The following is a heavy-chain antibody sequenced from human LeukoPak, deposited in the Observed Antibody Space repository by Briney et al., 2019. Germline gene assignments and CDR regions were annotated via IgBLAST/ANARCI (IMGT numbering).Heavy chain of an antibody. CDR3: AKVGGRDGYRFGAFDI. CDR1: GFTFSSYA. V-gene: IGHV3-23*01. J-gene: IGHJ3*02. D-gene: IGHD5-24*01. CDR2: ISGSGGGT. Sequence: GGSLRLFCAASGFTFSSYAMRWVRQAPGKGLEWVVAISGSGGGTYYADSVKGRFTISRDYSKNTLYLQMNSLRAEDTAEYYCAKVGGRDGYRFGAFDIWGQGIMVTASS.